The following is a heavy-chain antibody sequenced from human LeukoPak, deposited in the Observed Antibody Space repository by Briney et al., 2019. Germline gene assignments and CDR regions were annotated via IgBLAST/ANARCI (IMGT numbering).Heavy chain of an antibody. J-gene: IGHJ6*03. V-gene: IGHV5-51*01. CDR1: GYSLTSYW. Sequence: GESLKISCKGSGYSLTSYWIGWVRQMPGKGLEWMGIIYPGDSDTRYSPSFQGQVTISADKSISTAYLQWSSLKASDTAMYYCARSATTVTTNYYYYYYMDVWGKGTTVTVSS. D-gene: IGHD4-11*01. CDR3: ARSATTVTTNYYYYYYMDV. CDR2: IYPGDSDT.